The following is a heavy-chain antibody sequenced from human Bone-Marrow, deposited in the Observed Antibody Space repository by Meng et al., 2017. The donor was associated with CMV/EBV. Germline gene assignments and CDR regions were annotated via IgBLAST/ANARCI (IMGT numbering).Heavy chain of an antibody. CDR3: ARAGGYQRAQGYAFDI. D-gene: IGHD2-2*01. CDR1: GFTFSSYW. V-gene: IGHV3-7*01. CDR2: IKQDGSEK. Sequence: GSLRLSCAASGFTFSSYWMSWVRQAPGKGLEWVANIKQDGSEKYYVDSVKGRFTISRDNAKNSLYLQMNSLRAEDTAVYYCARAGGYQRAQGYAFDIWGQGTMVTVSS. J-gene: IGHJ3*02.